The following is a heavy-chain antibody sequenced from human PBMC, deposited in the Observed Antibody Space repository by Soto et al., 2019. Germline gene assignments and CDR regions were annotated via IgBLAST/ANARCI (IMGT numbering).Heavy chain of an antibody. CDR3: ARGRYGDY. CDR1: GYGFTTYG. J-gene: IGHJ4*02. CDR2: ISAHNGNT. Sequence: QVHLVQSGAEVKKPGASVKVSCKVSGYGFTTYGITWVRQAPGQGLEWMAWISAHNGNTNYAQRLQGRVTVTRDTSPTTAYMELTSLRSDDTAVYSCARGRYGDYWGQGALVTVSS. V-gene: IGHV1-18*01. D-gene: IGHD1-1*01.